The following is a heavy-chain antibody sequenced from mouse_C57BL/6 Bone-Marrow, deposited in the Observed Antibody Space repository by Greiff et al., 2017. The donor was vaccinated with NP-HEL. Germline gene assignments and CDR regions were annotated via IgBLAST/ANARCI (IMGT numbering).Heavy chain of an antibody. CDR1: GYTFTDYE. J-gene: IGHJ2*01. V-gene: IGHV1-15*01. Sequence: VQLQQSGAELVRPGASVTLSCKASGYTFTDYEMHWVKQTPVHGLEWIGAIDPETGGTAYNQKFKGKAILTADKSSSTAYMELRSLTSEDSAVYYCTRWNGTGPSYYFDYWGQGTTLTVSS. CDR3: TRWNGTGPSYYFDY. CDR2: IDPETGGT. D-gene: IGHD4-1*01.